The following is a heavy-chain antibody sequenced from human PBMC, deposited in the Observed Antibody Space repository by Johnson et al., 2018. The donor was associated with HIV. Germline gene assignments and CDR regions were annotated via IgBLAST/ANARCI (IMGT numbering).Heavy chain of an antibody. CDR3: AREEGGYYDSSGYYYVGAFDI. D-gene: IGHD3-22*01. J-gene: IGHJ3*02. CDR2: IWYDGSNK. Sequence: QVQLVESGGGVVQPGKSLRLSCAASGFTFSYYGMHWVRQAPGKGLEWVAVIWYDGSNKFYADSVKGRFTISRDNSKNTLYLQMDSLRAEDTAVYYCAREEGGYYDSSGYYYVGAFDIWGQGTMVTVSS. V-gene: IGHV3-33*01. CDR1: GFTFSYYG.